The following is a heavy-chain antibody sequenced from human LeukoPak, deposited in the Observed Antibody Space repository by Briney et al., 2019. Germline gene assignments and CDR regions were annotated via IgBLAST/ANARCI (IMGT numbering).Heavy chain of an antibody. CDR2: INHSGST. D-gene: IGHD5-24*01. CDR1: GGSFSGYY. V-gene: IGHV4-34*01. J-gene: IGHJ4*02. Sequence: PSETLSLTCAVYGGSFSGYYWSWIRQPPGKGLEWIGEINHSGSTNYNPSLKSRVTISVDTSKNQFSLKLSPVTAADTAVYYCARGDGYNYYGLDYWGQGTLVTVSS. CDR3: ARGDGYNYYGLDY.